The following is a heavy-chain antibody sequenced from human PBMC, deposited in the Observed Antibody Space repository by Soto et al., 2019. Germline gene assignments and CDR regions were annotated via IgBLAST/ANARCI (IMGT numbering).Heavy chain of an antibody. V-gene: IGHV3-48*03. CDR2: ITRSGDTL. J-gene: IGHJ4*02. CDR3: ARVDDFWSGPPRGGGDY. D-gene: IGHD3-3*01. CDR1: GFAFTSYE. Sequence: HPGGSLRLSCAASGFAFTSYEMNWVRQAPGKGLEWVSYITRSGDTLYYADSVKGRFTISRDNAKNSLYLQMNSLTDEDTAVYYCARVDDFWSGPPRGGGDYWGQGTLVTVSS.